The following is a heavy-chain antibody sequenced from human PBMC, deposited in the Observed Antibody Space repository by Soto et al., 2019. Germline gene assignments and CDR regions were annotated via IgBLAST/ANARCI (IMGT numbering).Heavy chain of an antibody. CDR1: GYSFTNYW. Sequence: GESLKISCHVSGYSFTNYWIGWVRQLPGKGLEWMGTIYPGDSVNKYSQSFRGQVTISADNSIGTAYLQWSSLKASDTAVYYCARPTTASLYFDYWGKGTLVTVSS. J-gene: IGHJ4*02. V-gene: IGHV5-51*01. CDR3: ARPTTASLYFDY. D-gene: IGHD5-12*01. CDR2: IYPGDSVN.